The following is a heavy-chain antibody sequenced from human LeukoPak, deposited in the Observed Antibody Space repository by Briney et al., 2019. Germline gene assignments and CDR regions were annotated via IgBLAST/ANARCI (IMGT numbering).Heavy chain of an antibody. J-gene: IGHJ4*02. Sequence: PSETLSLTCTVSGGSISSYYWSWIRQPPGKGLEWIGYIYYSGSTNYNPSLKSRVTISVDTSKNQFSLKLSSVTAADTAVYYCARLGDCSSTSCYEPDYWGQGTLATVSS. V-gene: IGHV4-59*08. D-gene: IGHD2-2*01. CDR1: GGSISSYY. CDR2: IYYSGST. CDR3: ARLGDCSSTSCYEPDY.